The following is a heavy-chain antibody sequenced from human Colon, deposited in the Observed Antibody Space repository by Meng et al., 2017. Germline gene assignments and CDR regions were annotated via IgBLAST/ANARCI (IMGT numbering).Heavy chain of an antibody. Sequence: HLQHFGPGLGKPSQTLSLTCAISGDSVSSKTAVWNWIRQSPSRGLEWLGRTYYRAKWNHDYAESLRGRITINPDTSNNQISLQLNSVTPEDTAVYYCTRGLEFYRFEYWGQGTLVTVSS. V-gene: IGHV6-1*01. CDR2: TYYRAKWNH. J-gene: IGHJ4*02. D-gene: IGHD3-16*02. CDR3: TRGLEFYRFEY. CDR1: GDSVSSKTAV.